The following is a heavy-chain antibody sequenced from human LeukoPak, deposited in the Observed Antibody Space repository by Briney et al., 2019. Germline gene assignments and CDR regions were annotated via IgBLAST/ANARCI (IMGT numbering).Heavy chain of an antibody. J-gene: IGHJ4*02. CDR1: GFTFSTYW. Sequence: PGGSLRLSCAASGFTFSTYWMSWVGQTPGKGLEGVADIRQDGSVKYYVDSVKGRFTISRDNAKNSLYLRMSSLRAEDTAIYYCARERPNDYWGQGTLVTVSS. V-gene: IGHV3-7*01. CDR2: IRQDGSVK. D-gene: IGHD6-6*01. CDR3: ARERPNDY.